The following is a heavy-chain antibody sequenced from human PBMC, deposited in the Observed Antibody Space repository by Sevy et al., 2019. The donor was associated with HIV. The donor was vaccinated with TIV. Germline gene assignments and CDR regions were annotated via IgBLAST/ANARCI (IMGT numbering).Heavy chain of an antibody. J-gene: IGHJ4*02. CDR1: GFSFSSYG. D-gene: IGHD3-16*01. CDR2: IQYDGSNK. Sequence: GGSLRLSCAASGFSFSSYGMHWVRQAPGKGLEWMSYIQYDGSNKDYADSVKGRFTISRDNSKNPLYLQMNSLRVEDTAVFYCVKEGGGGGGDHWGQGTLVTVSS. V-gene: IGHV3-30*02. CDR3: VKEGGGGGGDH.